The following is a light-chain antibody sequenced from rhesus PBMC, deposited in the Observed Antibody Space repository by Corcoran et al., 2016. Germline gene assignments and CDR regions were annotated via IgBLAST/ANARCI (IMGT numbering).Light chain of an antibody. CDR1: QGITND. Sequence: DIQMTQSPSSLSASVGDRVTITCRASQGITNDLAWYQQKPGETPKLLIYEASSLQSGIPSRFSGSGSGTDVTLTISSLQSEDFATYYCQHYYSTPWTFGQGTKVEIK. CDR2: EAS. CDR3: QHYYSTPWT. V-gene: IGKV1-25*01. J-gene: IGKJ1*01.